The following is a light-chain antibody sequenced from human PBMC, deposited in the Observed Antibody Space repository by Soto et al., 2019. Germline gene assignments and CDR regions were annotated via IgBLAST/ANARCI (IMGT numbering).Light chain of an antibody. CDR2: DVS. CDR1: SSDVGGYNY. Sequence: QSVLTQPASVSGSPGQSITISCTGTSSDVGGYNYVSWYQQHPGKAPKLMIYDVSNRPSGVSNRFSGSKSDNTASLTISGFQAEDEADDYCSSYTSSSTDVFGTGTKVTVL. V-gene: IGLV2-14*01. CDR3: SSYTSSSTDV. J-gene: IGLJ1*01.